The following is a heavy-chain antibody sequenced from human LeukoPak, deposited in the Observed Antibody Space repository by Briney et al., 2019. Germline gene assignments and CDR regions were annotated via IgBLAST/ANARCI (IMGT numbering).Heavy chain of an antibody. CDR3: ARRGSTDY. V-gene: IGHV3-7*03. D-gene: IGHD2/OR15-2a*01. J-gene: IGHJ4*02. CDR1: GFSFSGYW. CDR2: IKEDGSEK. Sequence: GGSLRLSCAASGFSFSGYWMTWVRQAPGKGLEWVANIKEDGSEKYYADFVKGRFTISRDNAKNSLDLQMNSLRAEYTAVYYCARRGSTDYWGQGTLVTVSS.